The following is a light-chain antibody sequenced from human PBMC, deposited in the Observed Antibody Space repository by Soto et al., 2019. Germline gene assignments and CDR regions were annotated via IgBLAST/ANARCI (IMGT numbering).Light chain of an antibody. Sequence: QSVLTQPPSASGTPGQRVTISCSGSSSSIGSNTVNWYQQLPGTAPKLLIYSNNQRPSGVPDRFSGSKSGTSASLAISGLQSEDEADYYCAAWDDSLNGNYVFGTGTKV. CDR3: AAWDDSLNGNYV. V-gene: IGLV1-44*01. CDR2: SNN. J-gene: IGLJ1*01. CDR1: SSSIGSNT.